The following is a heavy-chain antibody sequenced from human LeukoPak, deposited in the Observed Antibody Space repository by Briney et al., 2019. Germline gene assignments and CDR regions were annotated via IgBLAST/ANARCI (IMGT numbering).Heavy chain of an antibody. CDR1: GFTFSSYE. D-gene: IGHD3-3*02. V-gene: IGHV4-59*05. CDR2: IYYSGST. Sequence: GSLRLSCAASGFTFSSYEMNWVRQPPGKGLEWIGSIYYSGSTYYNPSLKSRVTISVDTSKNQFSLKLSSVTAADTAVYYCATELGYFDYWGQGTLVTVSS. J-gene: IGHJ4*02. CDR3: ATELGYFDY.